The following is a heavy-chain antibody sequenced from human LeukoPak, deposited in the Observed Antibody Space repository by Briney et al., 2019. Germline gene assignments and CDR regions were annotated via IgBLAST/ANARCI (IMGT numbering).Heavy chain of an antibody. J-gene: IGHJ4*02. CDR3: AKEGYDFWTGYSDFDY. V-gene: IGHV3-64*01. CDR1: GFTFSSYA. CDR2: ISSNGGST. Sequence: PGGSLRLSCAASGFTFSSYAMHWVRQAPGKGLEYVSAISSNGGSTYYANSVKGRFTISRDNSKNTLYLQMGSLRAEDTAVYYCAKEGYDFWTGYSDFDYWGQGTLVTVSS. D-gene: IGHD3-3*01.